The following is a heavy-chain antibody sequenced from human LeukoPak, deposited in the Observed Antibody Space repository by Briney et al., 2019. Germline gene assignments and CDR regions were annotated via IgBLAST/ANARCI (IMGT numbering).Heavy chain of an antibody. V-gene: IGHV1-8*01. CDR2: MNPNSGNT. CDR3: AREEVRTAGYYYYGLDV. J-gene: IGHJ6*02. CDR1: GYTFTSYD. Sequence: ASVKVSCKASGYTFTSYDINWVRQATGQGLEWMGWMNPNSGNTGYAQKFQGRVTMTTDTSTNTAYMELRSLRSDDTAVYYCAREEVRTAGYYYYGLDVWGQGTTVTVSS. D-gene: IGHD6-13*01.